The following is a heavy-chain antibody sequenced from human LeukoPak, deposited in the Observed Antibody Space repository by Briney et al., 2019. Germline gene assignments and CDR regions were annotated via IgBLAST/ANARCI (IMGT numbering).Heavy chain of an antibody. CDR1: GGPISSGDYY. D-gene: IGHD3-10*01. Sequence: SQTLSLTCTVSGGPISSGDYYWSWSRQPPGKGLEWIGYIYYSGSTYYNPSLKSRVTISVDTSKNQFSLKLSSVTAADTAVYYCASITMVRGGDFDYRGQGTLVTVSS. J-gene: IGHJ4*02. CDR3: ASITMVRGGDFDY. V-gene: IGHV4-30-4*01. CDR2: IYYSGST.